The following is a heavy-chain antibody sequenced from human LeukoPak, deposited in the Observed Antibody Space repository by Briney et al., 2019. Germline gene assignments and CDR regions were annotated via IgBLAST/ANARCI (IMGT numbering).Heavy chain of an antibody. Sequence: GGSLRLSCAASGFTFNNYAMSWVRPAPGKGLEWVAAISGNGGRTYYRDSVKGRFSISRDNPKNTLYLLMNSLSAEDTALYYCAKEQTSSGYFDYWGQGTLVTVSS. V-gene: IGHV3-23*01. CDR3: AKEQTSSGYFDY. CDR1: GFTFNNYA. J-gene: IGHJ4*02. CDR2: ISGNGGRT. D-gene: IGHD3-10*01.